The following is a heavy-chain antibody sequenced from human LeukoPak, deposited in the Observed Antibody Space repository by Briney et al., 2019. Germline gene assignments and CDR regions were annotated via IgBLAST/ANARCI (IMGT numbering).Heavy chain of an antibody. J-gene: IGHJ5*02. CDR3: ARGGRGIYCSGGSCYSGSWFDP. V-gene: IGHV1-69*13. D-gene: IGHD2-15*01. CDR2: IIPIFGTA. Sequence: SVKVSCKASGGTFSSYAISWVRQAPGQGLEWMGGIIPIFGTANYAQKFQGRVTITADESTSTAYMELSSLRSEDTAVYYCARGGRGIYCSGGSCYSGSWFDPWAQGTLVTVSS. CDR1: GGTFSSYA.